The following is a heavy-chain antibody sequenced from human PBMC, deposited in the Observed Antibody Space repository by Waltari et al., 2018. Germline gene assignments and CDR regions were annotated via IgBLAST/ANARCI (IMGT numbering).Heavy chain of an antibody. D-gene: IGHD6-19*01. Sequence: QVQLVQSGAEVKKPGSSVKVSCKASGGTFSSYAISWVRQAPGQGLEWMGGIIPIFGTANYAQKFQGRGTMTADESTSTAYMELSSLRSEDTAVYYCASGPIIAVAGTGSRYFDYWGQGTLVTVSS. CDR2: IIPIFGTA. CDR3: ASGPIIAVAGTGSRYFDY. V-gene: IGHV1-69*01. CDR1: GGTFSSYA. J-gene: IGHJ4*02.